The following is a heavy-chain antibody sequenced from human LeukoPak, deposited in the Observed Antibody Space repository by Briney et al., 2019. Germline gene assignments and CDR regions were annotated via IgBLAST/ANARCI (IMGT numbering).Heavy chain of an antibody. Sequence: PGGSLRLSCAASGFTFSSYEMNWVRQAPGKGLEWVSYISSSGSTIYYADSVKGRFTISRDNAKNSLYLQMNSLRAEDTAVYYCARELMVRGVDDAFDIWGQGTMVTVSS. J-gene: IGHJ3*02. CDR3: ARELMVRGVDDAFDI. V-gene: IGHV3-48*03. D-gene: IGHD3-10*01. CDR1: GFTFSSYE. CDR2: ISSSGSTI.